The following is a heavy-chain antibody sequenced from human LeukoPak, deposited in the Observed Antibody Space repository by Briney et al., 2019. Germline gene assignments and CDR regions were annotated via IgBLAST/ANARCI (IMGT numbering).Heavy chain of an antibody. Sequence: SGGSLRLSCAASGFTFSSYSMNWVRQAPGKGLEWVGRIKPAKTHGATADYGAPVKGKFTIARDDSTDRLFLQMNSLETEDTAVYFCAREGSLYGYHSFDSWGQGTLVTVS. D-gene: IGHD5-18*01. CDR2: IKPAKTHGATA. CDR1: GFTFSSYS. J-gene: IGHJ4*02. CDR3: AREGSLYGYHSFDS. V-gene: IGHV3-15*01.